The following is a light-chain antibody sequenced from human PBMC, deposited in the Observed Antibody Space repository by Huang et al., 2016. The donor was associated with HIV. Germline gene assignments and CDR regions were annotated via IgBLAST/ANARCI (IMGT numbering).Light chain of an antibody. CDR3: QQRADRVT. Sequence: EIVLTQSPASLSVFLGDTVTLSCRASQNVKNYLGWYQQKPWQAPRLLIYEASPRPAGIPDRFNAGGSGTDFTLTINSLETEDFAIYFCQQRADRVTFGGGTRIE. V-gene: IGKV3-11*01. CDR2: EAS. CDR1: QNVKNY. J-gene: IGKJ4*01.